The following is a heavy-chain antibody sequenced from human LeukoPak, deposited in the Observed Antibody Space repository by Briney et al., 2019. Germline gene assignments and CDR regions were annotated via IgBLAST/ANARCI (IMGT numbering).Heavy chain of an antibody. CDR1: GASIRSGDYY. CDR2: IYYSGST. J-gene: IGHJ6*02. V-gene: IGHV4-30-4*01. Sequence: SQTLSLTCTVSGASIRSGDYYWSWIRQPPGKGLEWIGYIYYSGSTYYNPSLKSRVTISVDTSKNQFSLKLSSVTAADTAVYYCARDDRAYCSSTSCPGDYYYYGMDVWGQGTTVTVSS. CDR3: ARDDRAYCSSTSCPGDYYYYGMDV. D-gene: IGHD2-2*01.